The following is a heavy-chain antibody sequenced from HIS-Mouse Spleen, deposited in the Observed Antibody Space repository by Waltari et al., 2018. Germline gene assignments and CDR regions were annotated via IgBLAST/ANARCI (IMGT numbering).Heavy chain of an antibody. CDR1: GGSISSSSYY. CDR3: AREIPYSSSWYDWYFDL. D-gene: IGHD6-13*01. J-gene: IGHJ2*01. V-gene: IGHV4-39*07. CDR2: IYYSGST. Sequence: QLQLQESGPGLVKPSETLSLTCTVSGGSISSSSYYWGWIRQPPGKGLEGIGSIYYSGSTYYNPSLKVRVTISVDTSQNQFSLKLSSVTAADTAVYYCAREIPYSSSWYDWYFDLWGRDTLVTVSS.